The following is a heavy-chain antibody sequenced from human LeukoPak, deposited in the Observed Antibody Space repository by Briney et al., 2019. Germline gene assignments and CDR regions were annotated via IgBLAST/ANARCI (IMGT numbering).Heavy chain of an antibody. V-gene: IGHV4-61*02. D-gene: IGHD2-15*01. CDR1: GGSISSGSYY. CDR2: IYTSGST. CDR3: ARLVVVVVATRNTSYYYYYGMDV. Sequence: SETLSLTCTVSGGSISSGSYYWSWIRQPAGKGLEWIGRIYTSGSTNYNPSLKSRVTISVDTSKNQFSLKLSSVTAADTAVYYCARLVVVVVATRNTSYYYYYGMDVWGQGTTVTVSS. J-gene: IGHJ6*02.